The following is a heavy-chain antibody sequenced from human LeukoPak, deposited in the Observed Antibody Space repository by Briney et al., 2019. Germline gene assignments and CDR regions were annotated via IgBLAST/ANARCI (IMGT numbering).Heavy chain of an antibody. J-gene: IGHJ2*01. Sequence: GGSLRLSCAASGFTFSSYGMHWVRQAPGKGLEWVAFIRYDGSNKYYADSVKGRFTISRDNSKNTLYLQMNSLRAEDTAVYYCARVYSGHYWYFDLWGRGTLVTVSS. D-gene: IGHD6-13*01. CDR2: IRYDGSNK. CDR1: GFTFSSYG. V-gene: IGHV3-30*02. CDR3: ARVYSGHYWYFDL.